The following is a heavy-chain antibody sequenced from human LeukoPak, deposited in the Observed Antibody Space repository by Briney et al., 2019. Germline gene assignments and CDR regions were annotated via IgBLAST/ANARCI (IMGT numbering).Heavy chain of an antibody. Sequence: GESLKISCKGSGYSFTSYWSGWVRQMPGKGLEWMGIIYPGDSDTRYSPSFQGQVTISADKSISTAYLQWSSLKASDTAMYYCARCYNILTGYYPLSNWGQGTLVTVSS. D-gene: IGHD3-9*01. CDR1: GYSFTSYW. CDR2: IYPGDSDT. J-gene: IGHJ4*02. V-gene: IGHV5-51*01. CDR3: ARCYNILTGYYPLSN.